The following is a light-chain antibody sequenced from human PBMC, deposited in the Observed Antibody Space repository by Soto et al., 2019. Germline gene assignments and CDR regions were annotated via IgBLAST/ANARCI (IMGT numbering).Light chain of an antibody. V-gene: IGKV3-20*01. CDR1: QSVGSNY. CDR3: QQYGTSEII. Sequence: EIVLTQSPGTLSLSPGERATLYCRASQSVGSNYLAWYQQKPGQAPRVLIYGASSRATGIPDRFSGSGSGTDFTLTISRLETEDFAVFYCQQYGTSEIIFGQGTRLEI. J-gene: IGKJ5*01. CDR2: GAS.